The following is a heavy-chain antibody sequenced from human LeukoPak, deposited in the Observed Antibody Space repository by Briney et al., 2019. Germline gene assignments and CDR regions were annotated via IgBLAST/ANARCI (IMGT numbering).Heavy chain of an antibody. D-gene: IGHD5-12*01. J-gene: IGHJ4*02. Sequence: PGGSLRLSCAASGFPFSSYSMNWVRQAPGKGLEWVSYISSSSSTIYYADSVKGRFTISRDNAKNSLYLQMNSLRAEDTAVYYCARLAWLDYWGQGTLVTVSS. CDR2: ISSSSSTI. CDR1: GFPFSSYS. CDR3: ARLAWLDY. V-gene: IGHV3-48*01.